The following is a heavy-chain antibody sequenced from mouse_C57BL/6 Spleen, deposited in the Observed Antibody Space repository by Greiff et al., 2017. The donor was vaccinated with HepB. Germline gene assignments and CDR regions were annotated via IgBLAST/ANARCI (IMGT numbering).Heavy chain of an antibody. J-gene: IGHJ1*03. CDR2: ISDGGSYT. Sequence: EVQLVESGGGLVKPGGSLKLSCAASGFTFSSYAMSWVRQTPEKRLEWVATISDGGSYTYYPDNVKGRFTISRDNAKNNLYLQMSHLKSEDTAMYYCARLTTVVANWYFDVWGTGTTVTVSS. CDR3: ARLTTVVANWYFDV. D-gene: IGHD1-1*01. CDR1: GFTFSSYA. V-gene: IGHV5-4*01.